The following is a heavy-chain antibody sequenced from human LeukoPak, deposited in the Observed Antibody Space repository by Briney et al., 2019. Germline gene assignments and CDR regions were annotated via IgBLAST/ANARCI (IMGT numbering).Heavy chain of an antibody. Sequence: SVNVSCKASGGTFSSYAINWVRQSPGQGLEWMGIINPSGGSTSYAQKFQGRVTMTRDTSTSTVYMELSSLRSEDTAVYYCARDSVSPFCSSTSCYGGYYYYYGMDVWGQGTTVTVCS. CDR3: ARDSVSPFCSSTSCYGGYYYYYGMDV. D-gene: IGHD2-2*01. J-gene: IGHJ6*01. CDR2: INPSGGST. V-gene: IGHV1-46*01. CDR1: GGTFSSYA.